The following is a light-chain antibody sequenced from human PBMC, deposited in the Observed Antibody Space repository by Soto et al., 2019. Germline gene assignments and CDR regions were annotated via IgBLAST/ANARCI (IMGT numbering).Light chain of an antibody. V-gene: IGLV1-40*01. CDR3: QSFDSDLTDSYV. CDR2: SDN. J-gene: IGLJ1*01. Sequence: QSALTQPPSVSGSPGQTVTISYTGSDSNIGAGFTVHWYQHLPGSAPKLLIYSDNRRPSGVPDRFSGSQSGSSASLAISGLQAEDEGDYYCQSFDSDLTDSYVFGTGTKATVL. CDR1: DSNIGAGFT.